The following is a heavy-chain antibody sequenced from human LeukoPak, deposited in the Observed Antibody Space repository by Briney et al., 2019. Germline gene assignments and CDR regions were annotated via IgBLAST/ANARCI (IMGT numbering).Heavy chain of an antibody. J-gene: IGHJ5*02. D-gene: IGHD4-11*01. CDR3: ARVLYDTVTRGGNWFDP. Sequence: ASVKVSCKSSGYTFTIYGISWVRQAPAQGLEWMGWISAYNGNTNYAQKLQGRVTMTTDTSTSTAYMELRSLRSDDTAVYYCARVLYDTVTRGGNWFDPWGQGTLVSVSS. V-gene: IGHV1-18*01. CDR2: ISAYNGNT. CDR1: GYTFTIYG.